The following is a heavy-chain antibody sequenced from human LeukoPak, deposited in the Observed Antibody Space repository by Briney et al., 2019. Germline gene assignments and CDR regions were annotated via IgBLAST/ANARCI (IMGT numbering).Heavy chain of an antibody. CDR1: GLTFSDSP. J-gene: IGHJ4*02. CDR2: ITDKATSYAT. V-gene: IGHV3-73*01. Sequence: PGGSLRLSCAASGLTFSDSPMHWVRQASGKALEWVGRITDKATSYATAYAQSVKGRFTISRDDSKNTAYLQMNSLQTDDSAVYYCTRLPMLKTFDYWGQGVLVTVSS. D-gene: IGHD3-10*02. CDR3: TRLPMLKTFDY.